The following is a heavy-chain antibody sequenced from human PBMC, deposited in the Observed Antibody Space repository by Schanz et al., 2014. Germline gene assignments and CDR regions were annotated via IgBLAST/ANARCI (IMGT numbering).Heavy chain of an antibody. Sequence: QVQLVESGGCVVQPWGSLRLSCAASGFTFSNFGIHWVRQAPGMGLEWVALIRSDERDKCYADSVKGRFSISRDDAKNSLYLQMNSLRAEDTALYYCAKDRQTTVNRVGYYYGMDVWGQGTTVTVSS. CDR1: GFTFSNFG. CDR2: IRSDERDK. D-gene: IGHD4-4*01. J-gene: IGHJ6*02. V-gene: IGHV3-30*02. CDR3: AKDRQTTVNRVGYYYGMDV.